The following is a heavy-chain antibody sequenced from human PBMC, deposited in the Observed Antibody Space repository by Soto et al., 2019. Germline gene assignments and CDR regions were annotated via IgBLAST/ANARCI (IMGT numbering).Heavy chain of an antibody. Sequence: QVQLVESGGGVVQPGRSLRLSCAASGFTFSSYAMYWVRQAPGKGLEWVAGISYDGSNRYYADSVKGRFTTSRDTSKNTLYPQMSSLRAVDTAVYYCATGSYLNYDEILTGGRPKHYKYGRDVWGQGTTVTVSS. D-gene: IGHD3-9*01. CDR3: ATGSYLNYDEILTGGRPKHYKYGRDV. J-gene: IGHJ6*02. V-gene: IGHV3-30-3*01. CDR2: ISYDGSNR. CDR1: GFTFSSYA.